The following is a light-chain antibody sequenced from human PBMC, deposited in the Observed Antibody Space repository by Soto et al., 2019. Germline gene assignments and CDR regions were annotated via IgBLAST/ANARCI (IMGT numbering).Light chain of an antibody. CDR2: WAS. CDR1: QSVLYNSKNKNY. Sequence: DIVMTQSPDSLAVSLGERATIDCKSSQSVLYNSKNKNYLAWYQQKPGQPPKLLIYWASTRESGAPDRFSGSGSGTHFTLTISSLQAEDVAVYYCQQYYTSPWTFGQGTKVEIK. J-gene: IGKJ1*01. CDR3: QQYYTSPWT. V-gene: IGKV4-1*01.